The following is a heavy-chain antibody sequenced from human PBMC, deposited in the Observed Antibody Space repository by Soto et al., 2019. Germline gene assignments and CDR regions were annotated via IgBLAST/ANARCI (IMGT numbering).Heavy chain of an antibody. Sequence: GGSLRLSCAASGFTFSSYAMSWVRQAPGKGLEWVSAISGSGGSTYYADSVKGRFTISRDNSRNSLYLQVNSLRVEDTAVYYCARDLGHGNGPFDYWGQGALVTVSS. CDR3: ARDLGHGNGPFDY. D-gene: IGHD1-26*01. V-gene: IGHV3-23*01. J-gene: IGHJ4*02. CDR1: GFTFSSYA. CDR2: ISGSGGST.